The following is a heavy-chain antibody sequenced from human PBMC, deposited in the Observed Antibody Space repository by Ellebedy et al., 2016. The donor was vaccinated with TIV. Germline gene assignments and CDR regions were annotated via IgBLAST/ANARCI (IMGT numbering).Heavy chain of an antibody. CDR1: GGSLRGYY. CDR3: AKGLGGLQLWFDP. D-gene: IGHD1-1*01. V-gene: IGHV4-34*01. J-gene: IGHJ5*02. CDR2: INPSGVI. Sequence: MPGGSLRLSCAVSGGSLRGYYWSWIRQPPGKGLEWIGEINPSGVINYDPSLKSRVTISADTSKNQVSLRLSSVSAADTAIYFCAKGLGGLQLWFDPWGQGTLVTVSS.